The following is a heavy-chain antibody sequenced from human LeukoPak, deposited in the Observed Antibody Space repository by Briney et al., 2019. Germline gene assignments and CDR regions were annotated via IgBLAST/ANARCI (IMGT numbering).Heavy chain of an antibody. J-gene: IGHJ4*02. CDR2: INHSGST. CDR1: GGSFSGHY. D-gene: IGHD3-22*01. Sequence: SETLSLTCAVYGGSFSGHYWSWIRQPPGKGLEWIGGINHSGSTNYNPSLKSRVTISVDTSKNQFSLKLSSVTAADTAVYYCARGWGYYYDSSGYYPPFDYWGQGTLVTVSS. CDR3: ARGWGYYYDSSGYYPPFDY. V-gene: IGHV4-34*01.